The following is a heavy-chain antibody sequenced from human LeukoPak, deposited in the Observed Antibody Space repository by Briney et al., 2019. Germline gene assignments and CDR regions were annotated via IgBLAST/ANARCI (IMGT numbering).Heavy chain of an antibody. CDR3: ARDLRIMGAMVAFDI. Sequence: SETLSLTCTVYGGSISGYYWSWIRQPAGKGLEWIGRIYTSGSTNYNPSLKSRVTMSVDTSKNQFSLKLSSVTAADTAVYYCARDLRIMGAMVAFDIWGQGTMVTVSS. V-gene: IGHV4-4*07. D-gene: IGHD1-26*01. J-gene: IGHJ3*02. CDR1: GGSISGYY. CDR2: IYTSGST.